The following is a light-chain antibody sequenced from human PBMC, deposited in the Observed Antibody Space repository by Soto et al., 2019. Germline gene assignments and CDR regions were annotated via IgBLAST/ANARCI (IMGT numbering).Light chain of an antibody. Sequence: EMVLTQSPGTLSLSPGERATLSCRASQSISNIYSACYQQQPGQATILLIHASNRATGLPDRFSGSGSGTEFTLTISRLEPEDFAVYYCQHYGTSLLFGPGTKVQLK. CDR1: QSISNIY. V-gene: IGKV3-20*01. CDR3: QHYGTSLL. J-gene: IGKJ3*01. CDR2: AS.